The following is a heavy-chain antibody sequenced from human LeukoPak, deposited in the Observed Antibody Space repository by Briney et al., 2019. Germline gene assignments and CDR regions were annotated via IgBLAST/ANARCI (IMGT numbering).Heavy chain of an antibody. CDR1: GFTFRDYG. CDR2: IYSGGST. V-gene: IGHV3-53*01. CDR3: ARKEDIVATDPRDY. Sequence: PGRSLRLSCTTSGFTFRDYGMSWFRQAPGRGLEWVSVIYSGGSTYYADSVKGRFTISRDNSKNTLYLQMNSLRAEDTAVYYCARKEDIVATDPRDYWGQGTLVTVSS. J-gene: IGHJ4*02. D-gene: IGHD5-12*01.